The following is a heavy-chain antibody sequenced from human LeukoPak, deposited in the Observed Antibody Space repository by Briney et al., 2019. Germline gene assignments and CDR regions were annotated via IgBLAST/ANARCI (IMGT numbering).Heavy chain of an antibody. J-gene: IGHJ4*02. CDR2: IYHSGST. D-gene: IGHD7-27*01. V-gene: IGHV4-30-2*01. CDR3: ARDSPNWGYDY. CDR1: GGSISSGGYS. Sequence: SETLSLTCAVSGGSISSGGYSWSWIRQPPGKGLEWIGYIYHSGSTYYNPSLKSRVTISVDRSKNQFSLKLSSVTAADTAVYYCARDSPNWGYDYWGQGALVTVSS.